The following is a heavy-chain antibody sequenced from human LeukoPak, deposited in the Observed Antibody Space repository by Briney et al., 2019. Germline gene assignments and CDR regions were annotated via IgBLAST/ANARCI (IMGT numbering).Heavy chain of an antibody. J-gene: IGHJ5*02. CDR1: GGSISSYY. CDR3: ARHGYSGYDLRLP. Sequence: PSETLSLTCTVPGGSISSYYWTWIRQPPGKGLEWIGYIYYSGSTSYNPSLKSRVTISVDTSKNQFSLKLSSVTAADTAVYYCARHGYSGYDLRLPWGQGTLVTVSS. D-gene: IGHD5-12*01. CDR2: IYYSGST. V-gene: IGHV4-59*08.